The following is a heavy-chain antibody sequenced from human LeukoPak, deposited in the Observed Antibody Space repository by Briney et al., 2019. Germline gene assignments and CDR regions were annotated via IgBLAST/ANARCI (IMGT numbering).Heavy chain of an antibody. CDR3: ARDLKRGYSSGRYSWGTGSSNDY. CDR2: INPNSGGT. D-gene: IGHD6-19*01. V-gene: IGHV1-2*02. CDR1: GYTFTGYY. Sequence: GASVKVSCKASGYTFTGYYMHWVRQAPGQGLEWMGWINPNSGGTNYAQLQGRVTMTTDTSTSTAYMELRSLRSDDTAVYYCARDLKRGYSSGRYSWGTGSSNDYWGQGTLVTVSS. J-gene: IGHJ4*02.